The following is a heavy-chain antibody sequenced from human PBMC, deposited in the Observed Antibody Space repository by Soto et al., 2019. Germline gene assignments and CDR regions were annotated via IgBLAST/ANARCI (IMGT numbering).Heavy chain of an antibody. CDR2: IDESGDS. CDR1: GGPIRSSSHY. D-gene: IGHD1-1*01. V-gene: IGHV4-39*02. CDR3: AREGGYVDY. Sequence: QLQLQESGPGPVKPSETLSLTCTVSGGPIRSSSHYWGWIRQSPGTGLEWIGSIDESGDSYYNPSLKSRVTISDDTSKNQFSLKLISVTGADSAIYYCAREGGYVDYWGQGTLVTVSS. J-gene: IGHJ4*02.